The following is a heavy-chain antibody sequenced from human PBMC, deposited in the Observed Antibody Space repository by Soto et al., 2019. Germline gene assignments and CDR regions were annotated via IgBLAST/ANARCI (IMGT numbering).Heavy chain of an antibody. CDR1: GGTFSSYA. V-gene: IGHV1-69*13. J-gene: IGHJ4*02. Sequence: SVKVSCKASGGTFSSYAISWVRQAPGQGLEWMGGIIPIFGTANYAQKFQGRVTITADESTSTAYMELSSLRSEDTAVYCCARMADILTGYYPYFDYWGQGTLVTVSS. D-gene: IGHD3-9*01. CDR2: IIPIFGTA. CDR3: ARMADILTGYYPYFDY.